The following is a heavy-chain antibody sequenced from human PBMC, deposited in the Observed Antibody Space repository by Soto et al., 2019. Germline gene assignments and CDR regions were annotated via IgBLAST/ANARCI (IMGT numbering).Heavy chain of an antibody. CDR3: ARTTIYCSGGSCYYYYYMDV. CDR2: IYYSGST. Sequence: SETLSHTCTGSGGSISSDYWSWIRRPPGKGLEWIGYIYYSGSTNYNPSLKSRVTISVDTSKNQFSLKLSSVTAADTAVYYCARTTIYCSGGSCYYYYYMDVWGKGTTVTVSS. D-gene: IGHD2-15*01. J-gene: IGHJ6*03. CDR1: GGSISSDY. V-gene: IGHV4-59*01.